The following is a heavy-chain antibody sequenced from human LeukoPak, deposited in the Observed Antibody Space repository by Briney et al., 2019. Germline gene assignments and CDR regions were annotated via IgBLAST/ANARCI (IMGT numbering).Heavy chain of an antibody. J-gene: IGHJ1*01. V-gene: IGHV1-2*02. CDR1: GYTFTGYY. CDR3: ARGLAVAGTQDFQH. Sequence: GASVKVSCKASGYTFTGYYMHWVRQAPGQGLEWMGWINPNSGGTNYAQKFQGRVTMTRDTSISTAYMELSRLRSDDTAVYYCARGLAVAGTQDFQHWGQGTLVTVSS. D-gene: IGHD6-19*01. CDR2: INPNSGGT.